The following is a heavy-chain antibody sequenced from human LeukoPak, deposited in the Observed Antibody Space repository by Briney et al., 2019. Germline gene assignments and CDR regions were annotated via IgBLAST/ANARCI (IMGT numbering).Heavy chain of an antibody. Sequence: ASVKVSCKASGYTFTSYGISWVRQAPGQGVEWMGWISAYNGNTNYAQKLQGRVTMTTDTSPSTAYMELRSLRSDDTAVYYCARVHITFGGLVFVTDRYYIDYWGQGTLGTVSS. V-gene: IGHV1-18*04. CDR1: GYTFTSYG. CDR3: ARVHITFGGLVFVTDRYYIDY. CDR2: ISAYNGNT. D-gene: IGHD3-16*01. J-gene: IGHJ4*02.